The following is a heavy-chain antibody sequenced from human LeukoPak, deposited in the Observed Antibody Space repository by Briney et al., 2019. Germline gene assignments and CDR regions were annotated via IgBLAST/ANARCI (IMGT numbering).Heavy chain of an antibody. D-gene: IGHD3-22*01. CDR3: ARQGNYYDSSGYYYRGFDY. CDR2: IYYSGST. J-gene: IGHJ4*02. CDR1: GGSISSGSYY. Sequence: SETLSLTCTVSGGSISSGSYYWSWIRQPPGKGLEWIGSIYYSGSTYYNPSLKSRVTISVDTSKNQFSLKLSSVTAADTAVYYCARQGNYYDSSGYYYRGFDYWGQGTLVTVSS. V-gene: IGHV4-39*01.